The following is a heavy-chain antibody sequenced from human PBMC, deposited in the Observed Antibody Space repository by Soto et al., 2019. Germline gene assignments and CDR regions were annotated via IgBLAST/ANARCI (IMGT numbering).Heavy chain of an antibody. V-gene: IGHV4-59*01. CDR3: ARESEDLTSNFDY. CDR1: GDSFTNFY. Sequence: SETLSLTCTVSGDSFTNFYWNWIRQPPGKGLEGVGHIYYTGSANHNPSLKSRVSLSIDTSKNQIYLKLSSVTAADTAVYYCARESEDLTSNFDYWGQGTLVTVSS. J-gene: IGHJ4*02. CDR2: IYYTGSA.